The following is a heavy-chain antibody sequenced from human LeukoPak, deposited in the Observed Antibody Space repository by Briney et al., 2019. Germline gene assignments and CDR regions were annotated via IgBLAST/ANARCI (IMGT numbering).Heavy chain of an antibody. Sequence: GGSLKLSCSASGVTFSGSAMHWVRQASGKGLEWVGRIRNKANSYATAYAASVKGRFTISRDDSKNTAYLQMNSLKTEDTAVYYCTRSHLEMATSPFDYWGQGTLVTVSS. J-gene: IGHJ4*02. CDR1: GVTFSGSA. CDR2: IRNKANSYAT. CDR3: TRSHLEMATSPFDY. V-gene: IGHV3-73*01. D-gene: IGHD5-24*01.